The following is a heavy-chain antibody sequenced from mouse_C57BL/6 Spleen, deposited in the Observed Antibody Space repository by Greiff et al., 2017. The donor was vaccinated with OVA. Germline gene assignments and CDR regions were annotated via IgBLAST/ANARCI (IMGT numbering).Heavy chain of an antibody. V-gene: IGHV5-16*01. CDR1: GFTFSDYY. D-gene: IGHD4-1*02. J-gene: IGHJ1*03. CDR3: ARAPNSYWYFDV. CDR2: INYDGSST. Sequence: EVQVVESEGGLVQPGRSMKLSCTASGFTFSDYYMAWVRQVPEKGLEWVANINYDGSSTYYLDSLKSRFIISRDNAKNILYLQMSSLKSEDTATYYCARAPNSYWYFDVWGTGTTVTVSS.